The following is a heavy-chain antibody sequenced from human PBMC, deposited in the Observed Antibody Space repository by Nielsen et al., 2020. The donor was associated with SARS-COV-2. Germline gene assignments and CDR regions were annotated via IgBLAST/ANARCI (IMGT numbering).Heavy chain of an antibody. D-gene: IGHD4-17*01. CDR1: GGSITSGGYY. J-gene: IGHJ4*02. CDR2: IYSSGFT. Sequence: SETLSPTCTLSGGSITSGGYYWGWIRQRPGKGLEWIGYIYSSGFTHYTPSLKSRASISTDTSKTHLSLTLDSVTAADTALYYCARGNTGYGDFGHFDYWGQGALVTVSS. CDR3: ARGNTGYGDFGHFDY. V-gene: IGHV4-31*03.